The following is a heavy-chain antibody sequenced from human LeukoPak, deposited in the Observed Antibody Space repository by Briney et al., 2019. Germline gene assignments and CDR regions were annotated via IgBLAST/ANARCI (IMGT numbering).Heavy chain of an antibody. CDR1: GFTFSSYG. Sequence: SGGSLRLSCAASGFTFSSYGMHWVRQAPGKGLEWVAFIRYDGSNKYYADSVKGRFTISRDNSKNTLYLQMNSLRAEDTAVYYCAKAPYCSGGSCFYYYYMDVWGKGTTVTVSS. V-gene: IGHV3-30*02. CDR2: IRYDGSNK. J-gene: IGHJ6*03. CDR3: AKAPYCSGGSCFYYYYMDV. D-gene: IGHD2-15*01.